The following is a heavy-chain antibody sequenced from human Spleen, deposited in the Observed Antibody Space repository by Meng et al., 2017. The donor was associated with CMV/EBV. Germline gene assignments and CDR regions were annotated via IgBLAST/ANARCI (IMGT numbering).Heavy chain of an antibody. V-gene: IGHV3-30-3*02. Sequence: FSKYAMHWVRQAPGKWLEWVATISCDRSNNYYADSVKVRFTISRDNSKNTLYLQMNTLRLEDTAVYYCAKEISAYCSSTSCYGAVDYWGQGTLVTVSS. CDR2: ISCDRSNN. D-gene: IGHD2-2*01. J-gene: IGHJ4*02. CDR1: FSKYA. CDR3: AKEISAYCSSTSCYGAVDY.